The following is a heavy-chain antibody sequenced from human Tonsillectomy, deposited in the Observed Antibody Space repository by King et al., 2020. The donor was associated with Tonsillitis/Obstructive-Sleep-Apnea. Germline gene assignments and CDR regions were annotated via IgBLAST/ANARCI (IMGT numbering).Heavy chain of an antibody. D-gene: IGHD3-22*01. J-gene: IGHJ5*02. V-gene: IGHV4-39*01. Sequence: QLQLQESGPGLVKPSETLSLTCTVSGGSISSSSYYWGWIRQPPGKGLEWIGSIYYSGSTYYNPSLKSRVTISVDTSKNQLSLKLSSVTAADTAVYYCARQPHYYDSSGYSHNWFDPWGQGTLVTVSS. CDR1: GGSISSSSYY. CDR3: ARQPHYYDSSGYSHNWFDP. CDR2: IYYSGST.